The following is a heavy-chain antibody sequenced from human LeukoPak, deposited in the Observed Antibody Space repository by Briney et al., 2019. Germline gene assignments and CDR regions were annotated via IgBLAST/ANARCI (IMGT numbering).Heavy chain of an antibody. V-gene: IGHV3-21*01. CDR3: ARASGGWDLDY. CDR2: ITSSGTYI. Sequence: GGSLRLSCAASGFTFNVFHMNWVRQAPGEGLEWISSITSSGTYITYADSIQGRFTTSRDNAKNSLYLQMNSLRVDDTALYYCARASGGWDLDYWGHGTLVTVPS. D-gene: IGHD1-26*01. CDR1: GFTFNVFH. J-gene: IGHJ4*01.